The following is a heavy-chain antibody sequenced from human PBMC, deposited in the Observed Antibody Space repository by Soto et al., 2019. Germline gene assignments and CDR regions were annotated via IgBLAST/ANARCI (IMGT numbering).Heavy chain of an antibody. CDR1: GFSLSTSGVG. J-gene: IGHJ4*02. CDR3: AHSGVRYYFDY. Sequence: QITLKESGPTLVKPTQTLTLTCTFSGFSLSTSGVGVGWIRQPPGKALEWLTVIYWDDDKRYSPSLKITLTITNDTSKNQVVLTVTNMDPLDTATYYCAHSGVRYYFDYWGQGTLVTVSS. D-gene: IGHD3-3*01. V-gene: IGHV2-5*02. CDR2: IYWDDDK.